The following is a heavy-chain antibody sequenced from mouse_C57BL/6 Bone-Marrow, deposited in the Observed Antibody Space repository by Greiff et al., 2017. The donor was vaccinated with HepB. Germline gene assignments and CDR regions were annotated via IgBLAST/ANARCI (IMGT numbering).Heavy chain of an antibody. D-gene: IGHD6-2*01. CDR3: ALSFLWYFDV. V-gene: IGHV2-4*01. CDR1: GFSLTSYG. J-gene: IGHJ1*03. Sequence: VQLQQSGPGLVQPSQSLSITCTVSGFSLTSYGVHWVRQPPGKGLEWLGVIWSGGSTDYNAAFISRLSISKDNSKSQVFFKMNSLQADDTAIYYCALSFLWYFDVWGTGTPVTVSS. CDR2: IWSGGST.